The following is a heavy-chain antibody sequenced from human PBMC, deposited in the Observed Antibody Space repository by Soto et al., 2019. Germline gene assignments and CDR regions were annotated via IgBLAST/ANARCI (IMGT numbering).Heavy chain of an antibody. V-gene: IGHV3-21*01. D-gene: IGHD3-10*01. CDR2: ISGSSTYI. J-gene: IGHJ4*01. Sequence: PVGSLRLSCTTSGFTFSEYNMNWFRQARVKGLEWVSCISGSSTYIYYADSVRGRFTISRDNAKNSLFLQIDNLRAEDTAVYYCARDFTFGKYPFDYWGHATLVTVSS. CDR3: ARDFTFGKYPFDY. CDR1: GFTFSEYN.